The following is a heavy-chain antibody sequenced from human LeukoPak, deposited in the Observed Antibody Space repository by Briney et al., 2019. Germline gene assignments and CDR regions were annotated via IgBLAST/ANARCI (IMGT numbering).Heavy chain of an antibody. D-gene: IGHD6-19*01. Sequence: PGRSLRLSCAASGFTFSSYGMHWVRQAPGKGLEWVAVIWYDGSNKYYADSVKGRFTISRDNSKNTLYLQMNSLRAEDAAVYYCARPARIAVAGTLDYWGQGTLVTVSS. CDR1: GFTFSSYG. CDR2: IWYDGSNK. V-gene: IGHV3-33*01. CDR3: ARPARIAVAGTLDY. J-gene: IGHJ4*02.